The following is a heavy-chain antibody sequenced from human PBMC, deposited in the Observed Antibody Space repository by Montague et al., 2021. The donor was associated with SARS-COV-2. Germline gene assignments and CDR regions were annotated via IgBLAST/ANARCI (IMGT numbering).Heavy chain of an antibody. CDR2: NHYRGST. Sequence: SETLSLTCTVSGDSISSSSYYWGWIRQPPGKVLEWIGSNHYRGSTYNNPSLKSRVIISVDTSKNQFSLKLSSVTAADTAVYYCARRGCRLLPVATTIVGFDIWGQGTLVTVSS. J-gene: IGHJ3*02. D-gene: IGHD1-26*01. CDR1: GDSISSSSYY. V-gene: IGHV4-39*01. CDR3: ARRGCRLLPVATTIVGFDI.